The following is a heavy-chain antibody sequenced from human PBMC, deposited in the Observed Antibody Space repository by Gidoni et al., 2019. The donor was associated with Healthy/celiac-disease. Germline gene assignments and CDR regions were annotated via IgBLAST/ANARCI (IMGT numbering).Heavy chain of an antibody. CDR3: ARPCSGGSCYPYDAFDI. Sequence: EVQLVQSGAEVKKSGASLKISGNGSGYNFTSYRIGWVRQMPGKGLEWMGIICPGDSDTRYSPSFQGQVTISADKSISTAYLQWSSLKASDTAMYYCARPCSGGSCYPYDAFDIWGQGTMVTVSS. CDR2: ICPGDSDT. CDR1: GYNFTSYR. J-gene: IGHJ3*02. D-gene: IGHD2-15*01. V-gene: IGHV5-51*01.